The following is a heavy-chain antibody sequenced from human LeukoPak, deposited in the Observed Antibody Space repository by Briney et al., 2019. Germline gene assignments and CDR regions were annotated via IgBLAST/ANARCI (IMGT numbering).Heavy chain of an antibody. Sequence: PGGSLRLSCAASGFTFDDYAMHWVRQAPGKGLEWVSGISWNSGSIGYADSVKGRFTISRDNAKNSPYLQMNSLRAEDTALYYCAKAWQRWEYYYYYMDVWGKGTTVTVSS. D-gene: IGHD5-24*01. CDR2: ISWNSGSI. CDR1: GFTFDDYA. CDR3: AKAWQRWEYYYYYMDV. J-gene: IGHJ6*03. V-gene: IGHV3-9*01.